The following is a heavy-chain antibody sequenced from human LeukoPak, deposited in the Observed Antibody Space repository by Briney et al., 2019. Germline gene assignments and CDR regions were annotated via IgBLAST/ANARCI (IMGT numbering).Heavy chain of an antibody. V-gene: IGHV3-23*01. CDR2: VTSSGAYT. J-gene: IGHJ4*02. CDR3: VRDEDLYSMTWYVFAY. Sequence: AGGSLRLSCAASGFTFSSYAMRCVRHAPGKGLEWVSAVTSSGAYTFYTDSVKGRLTISRDNSKNTVYLQMNRLRGEDTAIYYCVRDEDLYSMTWYVFAYWGRGTLVTVSS. D-gene: IGHD5-12*01. CDR1: GFTFSSYA.